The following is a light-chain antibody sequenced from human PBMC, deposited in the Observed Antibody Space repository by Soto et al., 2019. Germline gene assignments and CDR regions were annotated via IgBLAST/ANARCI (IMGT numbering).Light chain of an antibody. CDR3: QQDGSSGT. CDR1: QSVSNTY. J-gene: IGKJ1*01. CDR2: GAS. Sequence: VFTPSPGTLSLSPGEKATLSHRASQSVSNTYLAWYQQNPDQAPRLLIYGASSRATGIPDRCSGSGAGTFFTLTISRLEPEDLAVYCWQQDGSSGTFGQGTKVDIK. V-gene: IGKV3-20*01.